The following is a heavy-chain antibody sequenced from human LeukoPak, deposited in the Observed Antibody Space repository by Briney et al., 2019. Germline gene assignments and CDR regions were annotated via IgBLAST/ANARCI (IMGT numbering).Heavy chain of an antibody. V-gene: IGHV4-39*07. D-gene: IGHD3-10*01. CDR1: GGSISSSSYY. J-gene: IGHJ5*02. CDR2: IYYSGST. CDR3: ARDPAVLWFGESHKGFDP. Sequence: SETLSLTCTVSGGSISSSSYYWGWIRQPPGTGLEWIGSIYYSGSTYYNPSLKSRVTISVDTSKNQFSLKLSSVTAADTAVYYCARDPAVLWFGESHKGFDPWGQGTLVTVSS.